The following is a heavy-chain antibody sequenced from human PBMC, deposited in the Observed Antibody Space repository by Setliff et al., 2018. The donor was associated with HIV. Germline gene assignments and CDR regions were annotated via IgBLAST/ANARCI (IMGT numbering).Heavy chain of an antibody. D-gene: IGHD3-22*01. CDR2: ISYDGSNQ. CDR3: ARTAYYRDSSGYYSVAFDM. V-gene: IGHV3-30*04. Sequence: GGSLRLSCAASGFTFRNYAMHWVRQAPGKGLEWVGVISYDGSNQYYADSVKGRFTISRDNSKNTLYLQMNSLRDDDTAVYFCARTAYYRDSSGYYSVAFDMWGPGTMVTVSS. J-gene: IGHJ3*02. CDR1: GFTFRNYA.